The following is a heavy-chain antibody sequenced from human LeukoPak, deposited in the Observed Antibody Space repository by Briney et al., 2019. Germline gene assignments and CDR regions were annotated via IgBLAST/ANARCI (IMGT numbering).Heavy chain of an antibody. CDR1: GFTFSSYG. D-gene: IGHD3-10*01. V-gene: IGHV3-33*01. Sequence: PGRCLRLSCAASGFTFSSYGMDWVRQAPRKGLEWVEVIWDDGSNKYYADSVKGRCTISRNNSKNTLYLQMNSLRAEDTAVYYCARDPLLWFGTQTQYYYYGMDVWGQGTTVTVSS. CDR3: ARDPLLWFGTQTQYYYYGMDV. CDR2: IWDDGSNK. J-gene: IGHJ6*02.